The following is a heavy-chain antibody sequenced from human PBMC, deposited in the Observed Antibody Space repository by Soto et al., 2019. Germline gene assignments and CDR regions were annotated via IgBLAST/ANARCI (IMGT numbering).Heavy chain of an antibody. J-gene: IGHJ4*02. CDR2: ISANSGTT. Sequence: QVQLVQSGAEVKMPGASVKVSCQASGYIFTINGIIWVRQAPGQGLEWLGWISANSGTTNYAQNVHDRVILTTNTSTATAYMELMSLRSDDTSVYYCARDRNHGLDNWGQGTLVTVSA. V-gene: IGHV1-18*01. CDR1: GYIFTING. D-gene: IGHD4-17*01. CDR3: ARDRNHGLDN.